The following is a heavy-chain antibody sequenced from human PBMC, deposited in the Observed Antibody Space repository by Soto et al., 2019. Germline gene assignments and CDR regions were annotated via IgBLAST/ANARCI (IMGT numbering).Heavy chain of an antibody. CDR3: ARLPGITTLRRDY. CDR2: IYYSGNT. D-gene: IGHD1-1*01. V-gene: IGHV4-39*01. J-gene: IGHJ4*02. CDR1: GGSISSPSYY. Sequence: QLQLQESGPGLVKPSENLSLTCSVSGGSISSPSYYWGWIRQPPGKGLEWIGSIYYSGNTYYNPSLKSRVTIFVDTSRNQFSLKVNSVTAADTALYFCARLPGITTLRRDYWGQGTLVTVSS.